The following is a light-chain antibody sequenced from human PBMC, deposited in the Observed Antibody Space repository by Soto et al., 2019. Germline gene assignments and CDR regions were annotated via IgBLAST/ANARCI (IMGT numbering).Light chain of an antibody. CDR3: QQYKTYPLT. V-gene: IGKV1D-16*01. CDR2: AAS. Sequence: DIQMTQSPSSLSASVGDRVTITCRASQDISSWFAWYQQNPEKAPKSLIYAASSLQSGVSSRFSGSGSETVFTLPISRRQPEDFATYYCQQYKTYPLTGGGGTKVEIK. CDR1: QDISSW. J-gene: IGKJ4*02.